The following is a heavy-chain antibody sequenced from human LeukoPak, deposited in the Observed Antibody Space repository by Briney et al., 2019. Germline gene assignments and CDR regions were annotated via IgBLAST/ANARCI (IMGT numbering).Heavy chain of an antibody. Sequence: SVKVSCKASGGSFNAYAISWVRQAPGQGLEWMGGIIPIFGTSNYAQKLQGRVTISTNESTSTAYMEVSSLRSEDTAIYYCARGLDASMETAYDYWGQGTLVTVSS. V-gene: IGHV1-69*05. D-gene: IGHD5-18*01. CDR3: ARGLDASMETAYDY. J-gene: IGHJ4*02. CDR1: GGSFNAYA. CDR2: IIPIFGTS.